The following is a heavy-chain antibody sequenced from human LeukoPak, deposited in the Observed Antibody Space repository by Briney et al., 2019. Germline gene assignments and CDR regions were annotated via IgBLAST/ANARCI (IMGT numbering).Heavy chain of an antibody. Sequence: GGSLRLSCAASGFTFSYYGMHWVRQAPGKGLEWVAFVQYDGGDKFYAESVKGRFTISRDNSKSTLYLQMNSLRAEDTAVYYCARDLSVGALDICGQGTMVTVSS. CDR3: ARDLSVGALDI. V-gene: IGHV3-30*02. CDR2: VQYDGGDK. CDR1: GFTFSYYG. D-gene: IGHD1-26*01. J-gene: IGHJ3*02.